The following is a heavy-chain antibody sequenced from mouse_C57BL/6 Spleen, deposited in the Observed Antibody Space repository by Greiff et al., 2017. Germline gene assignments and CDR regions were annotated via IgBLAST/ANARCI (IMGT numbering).Heavy chain of an antibody. V-gene: IGHV1-52*01. CDR3: ARKKGIPGYFDV. J-gene: IGHJ1*03. CDR2: IDPSDSET. Sequence: VQLQQPGAELVRPGSSVKLSCKASGYTFTSYWMHWVKQRPIQGLEWIGNIDPSDSETHYNQKFKDKATLTVDKSSSTAYMQLSSLTSEDSAVYYCARKKGIPGYFDVWGTGTTVTVSS. CDR1: GYTFTSYW.